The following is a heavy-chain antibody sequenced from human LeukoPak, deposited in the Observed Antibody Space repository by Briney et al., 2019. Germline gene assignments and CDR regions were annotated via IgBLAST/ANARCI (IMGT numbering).Heavy chain of an antibody. CDR1: GFTFSSYE. CDR3: ARDPGDGGSSDYYFDY. CDR2: ISSSGSTI. Sequence: RGSLRLSCAASGFTFSSYEMNWVRQAPGKGLEWVSYISSSGSTIYYADSVKGRFTISRDNAKNSLYLQMNSLRAEDTAVYYCARDPGDGGSSDYYFDYWGQGTLVTVSS. J-gene: IGHJ4*02. D-gene: IGHD1-26*01. V-gene: IGHV3-48*03.